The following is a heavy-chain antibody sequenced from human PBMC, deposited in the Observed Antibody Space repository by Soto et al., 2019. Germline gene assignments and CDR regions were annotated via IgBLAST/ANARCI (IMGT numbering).Heavy chain of an antibody. Sequence: QLQLQESGPGLVKPSETLSLTCTVSGGSISSSSYYWGWIRQPTGKGLEWIGSIYYSGSTYYNPSLKSRVTISVDTSKNQFSLKLSSVTAADTAVYYCARHLPYSGYGYFDYWGQGTLVTVSS. D-gene: IGHD5-12*01. CDR3: ARHLPYSGYGYFDY. CDR1: GGSISSSSYY. CDR2: IYYSGST. J-gene: IGHJ4*02. V-gene: IGHV4-39*01.